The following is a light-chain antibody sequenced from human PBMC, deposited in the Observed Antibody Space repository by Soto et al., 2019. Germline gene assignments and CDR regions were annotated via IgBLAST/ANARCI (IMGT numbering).Light chain of an antibody. Sequence: EIVLTQSPATLSLSPGETATLSCRASQSVRNYLAWYQQKPGQAPRLLIYDASSRATGIPDRFSGGGSGTDFTLTISRLEPEDFAVYYCQQFSSYPLTFGGGTKV. CDR2: DAS. CDR3: QQFSSYPLT. CDR1: QSVRNY. J-gene: IGKJ4*01. V-gene: IGKV3-20*01.